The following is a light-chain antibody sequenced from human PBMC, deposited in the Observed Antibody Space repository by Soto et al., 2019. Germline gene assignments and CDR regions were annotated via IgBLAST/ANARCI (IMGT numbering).Light chain of an antibody. CDR3: QQYDNWPPLT. CDR1: QSVSSS. Sequence: EIVMTQSPATLSVSPGQRAILSCRASQSVSSSLAWYQQKPGQPPSLLVYDASTRATGTPARFGGSGSGTEFTLTISSLQSDDFAVYYCQQYDNWPPLTFGGGTKVEIK. V-gene: IGKV3-15*01. J-gene: IGKJ4*01. CDR2: DAS.